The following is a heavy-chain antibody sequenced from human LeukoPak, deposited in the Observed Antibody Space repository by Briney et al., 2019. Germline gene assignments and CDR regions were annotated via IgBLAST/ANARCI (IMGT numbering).Heavy chain of an antibody. CDR3: AKSIGDDFDWLLPPAV. J-gene: IGHJ4*02. CDR1: GFTFGDYA. D-gene: IGHD3-9*01. V-gene: IGHV3-49*04. CDR2: IRNKADGGTT. Sequence: GGSLRLSCTASGFTFGDYAMSWVRQAPGKGLEWVGFIRNKADGGTTEYVASVKGRFTISRDDSKSIAYLQMNSLRTEDTGLYFCAKSIGDDFDWLLPPAVWGQGALVTVSS.